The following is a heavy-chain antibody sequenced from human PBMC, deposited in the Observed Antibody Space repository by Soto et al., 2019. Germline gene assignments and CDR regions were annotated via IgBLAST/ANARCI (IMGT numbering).Heavy chain of an antibody. V-gene: IGHV3-53*01. Sequence: LRLSCAASGFTVSSNYMSWVRQAPGKGLEWVSVIYSGGSTYYADSVKGRFTISRDNSKNTLYLQMNSLRAEDTAVYYCARDRGYSGYAPYYYYGMDVWGQGTTVTVSS. CDR2: IYSGGST. D-gene: IGHD5-12*01. CDR1: GFTVSSNY. CDR3: ARDRGYSGYAPYYYYGMDV. J-gene: IGHJ6*02.